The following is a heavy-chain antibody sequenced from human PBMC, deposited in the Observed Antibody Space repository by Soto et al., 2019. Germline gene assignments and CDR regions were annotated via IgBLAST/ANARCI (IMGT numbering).Heavy chain of an antibody. CDR3: ARSLTMVVVVPSFFDY. D-gene: IGHD3-22*01. J-gene: IGHJ4*02. CDR1: GGTFSSYA. CDR2: IIPIFGTA. Sequence: ASVKVSCKASGGTFSSYAISWVRQAPGQGLEWMGGIIPIFGTANYAQKFQGRVTITADESTSTAYMELSSLRSEDTAVYYCARSLTMVVVVPSFFDYWGQGTLVTVSS. V-gene: IGHV1-69*13.